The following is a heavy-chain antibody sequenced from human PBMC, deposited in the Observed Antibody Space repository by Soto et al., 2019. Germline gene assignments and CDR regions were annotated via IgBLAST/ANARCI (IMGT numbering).Heavy chain of an antibody. CDR1: GYTFTSYG. Sequence: VXSVKVSCKASGYTFTSYGISWVRQAPGQGLEWMGWISAYNGNTNYAQKLQGRVTMTTDTSTGTAYLELSSLTSEDTAVYYCATSEGRDGYSFDYWGPGTLVTVSS. CDR3: ATSEGRDGYSFDY. D-gene: IGHD5-12*01. J-gene: IGHJ4*02. CDR2: ISAYNGNT. V-gene: IGHV1-18*01.